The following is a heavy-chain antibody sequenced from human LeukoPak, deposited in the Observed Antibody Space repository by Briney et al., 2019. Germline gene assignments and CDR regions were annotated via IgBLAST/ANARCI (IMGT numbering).Heavy chain of an antibody. V-gene: IGHV3-11*01. CDR3: ARGSSYYDSSGYYFRLDAFDI. CDR2: ISSSGSTI. D-gene: IGHD3-22*01. Sequence: GGSLRLSCAASGFTFSDYYMSWIRQAPGKGLEWVSYISSSGSTIYYADSVKGRFTISRDNAKNSLYLQMNSLRAEDTAVYYCARGSSYYDSSGYYFRLDAFDIWGQGTMATVSS. CDR1: GFTFSDYY. J-gene: IGHJ3*02.